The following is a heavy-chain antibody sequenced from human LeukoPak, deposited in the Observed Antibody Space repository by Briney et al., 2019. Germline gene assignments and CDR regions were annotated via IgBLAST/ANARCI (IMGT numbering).Heavy chain of an antibody. D-gene: IGHD4-17*01. CDR2: INPNSGGT. V-gene: IGHV1-2*02. CDR3: ATGNGDYARTYYYYMDV. CDR1: GYTFTGYY. J-gene: IGHJ6*03. Sequence: ASVKVSCKASGYTFTGYYMHWVRQAPGQGLEWIRWINPNSGGTNYAQKFQGRVTMTRDTSISTAYMELSRLRSDDTAVYYFATGNGDYARTYYYYMDVWGKGTTVTVSS.